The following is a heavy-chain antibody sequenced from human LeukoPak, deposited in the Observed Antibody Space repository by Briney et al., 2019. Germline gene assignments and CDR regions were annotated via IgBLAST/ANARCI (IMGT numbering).Heavy chain of an antibody. D-gene: IGHD6-19*01. CDR1: GFTFSDYY. J-gene: IGHJ4*02. CDR2: ISSSGSTI. Sequence: PGGSLRLSCAASGFTFSDYYMSWIRQAPGKGLEWVSYISSSGSTIYYADSVKGRFTISRDNAKNSLYLQMNSLRAEDTAVYYCARDTRRQWLVARGYYFDYWGQGTLVTVSS. V-gene: IGHV3-11*01. CDR3: ARDTRRQWLVARGYYFDY.